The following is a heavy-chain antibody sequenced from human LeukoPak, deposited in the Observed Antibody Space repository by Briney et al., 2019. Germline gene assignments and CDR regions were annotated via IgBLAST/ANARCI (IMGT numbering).Heavy chain of an antibody. D-gene: IGHD2-2*01. CDR2: INTNTGNP. Sequence: ASVKVSCKASGYTFTSCAMNWVRQAPGQGLEWMGWINTNTGNPTYAQGFTGRFVFSLDTSVSTAYLQISSLKAEDTAVYYCTRQGPGYCGSTSCYGVDYWAREPWSPSPQ. CDR1: GYTFTSCA. CDR3: TRQGPGYCGSTSCYGVDY. V-gene: IGHV7-4-1*02. J-gene: IGHJ4*02.